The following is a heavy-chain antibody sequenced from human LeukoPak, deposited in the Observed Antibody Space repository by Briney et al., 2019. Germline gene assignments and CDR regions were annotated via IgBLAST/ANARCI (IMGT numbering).Heavy chain of an antibody. CDR3: ARARGGSGFLFDY. CDR1: GGSFSGYY. CDR2: INHSGST. V-gene: IGHV4-34*01. Sequence: SETLSLTCAVYGGSFSGYYWSWIRQPPGKGLEWIGEINHSGSTNYNPSLKSRVTISVDTSKNHFSLKLSSVTAADTAVYYCARARGGSGFLFDYWGQGTLVTVSS. J-gene: IGHJ4*02. D-gene: IGHD5-12*01.